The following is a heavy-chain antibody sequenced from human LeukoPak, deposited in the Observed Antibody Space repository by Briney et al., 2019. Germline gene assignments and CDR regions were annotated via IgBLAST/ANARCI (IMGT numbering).Heavy chain of an antibody. CDR2: IYYSGST. CDR3: ARLVDDAFDI. D-gene: IGHD2-2*01. J-gene: IGHJ3*02. CDR1: GGSVSSGNYY. Sequence: ASETLSLTCTVSGGSVSSGNYYWSWIRQPPGKGLEWIGYIYYSGSTYYNPSLKSRVTISVDTSKNQFSLKLSSVTAADTAVYYCARLVDDAFDIWGQGTMVTVSS. V-gene: IGHV4-30-4*01.